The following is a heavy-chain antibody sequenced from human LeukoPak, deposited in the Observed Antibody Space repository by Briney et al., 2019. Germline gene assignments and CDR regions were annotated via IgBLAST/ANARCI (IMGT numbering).Heavy chain of an antibody. CDR3: AKDPARFDY. Sequence: SWVRQAPGKGLEWVSAISGSGGSTYYADSVKGRFTISRDNSKNTLYLQMNSLRAGDTAIYYCAKDPARFDYWGQGTLVTVSS. V-gene: IGHV3-23*01. J-gene: IGHJ4*02. CDR2: ISGSGGST.